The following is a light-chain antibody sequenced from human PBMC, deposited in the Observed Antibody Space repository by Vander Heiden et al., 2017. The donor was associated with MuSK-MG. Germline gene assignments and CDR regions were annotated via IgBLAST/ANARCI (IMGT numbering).Light chain of an antibody. V-gene: IGKV3-20*01. Sequence: EIVLTQSPGTLSLSPGEGAALSCRASQRMSSSYLAWYQQKPGQAPRLLIYGASIRATGIPDRFSGSGSGTDFTLTISRLEPEDFAVYYCQQYGSSPPWTLAKGPRWKSN. J-gene: IGKJ1*01. CDR1: QRMSSSY. CDR2: GAS. CDR3: QQYGSSPPWT.